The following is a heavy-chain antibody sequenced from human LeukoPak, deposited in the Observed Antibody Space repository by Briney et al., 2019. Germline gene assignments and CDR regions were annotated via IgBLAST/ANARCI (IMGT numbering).Heavy chain of an antibody. J-gene: IGHJ4*02. CDR2: INSDGSST. Sequence: GGSLRLSCAASGFTFSSYWMHWVRQAPGKGLVWVSRINSDGSSTSYADSVKGRFTISRDNAKNTLYLQMNSLRAEDTAVYSCARQELLWNSSGWYPHNDYWGQGTLVTVSS. CDR1: GFTFSSYW. CDR3: ARQELLWNSSGWYPHNDY. D-gene: IGHD6-19*01. V-gene: IGHV3-74*01.